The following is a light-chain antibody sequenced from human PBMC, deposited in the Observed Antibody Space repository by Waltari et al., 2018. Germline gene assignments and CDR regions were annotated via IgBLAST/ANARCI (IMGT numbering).Light chain of an antibody. CDR1: QGISSN. CDR2: AAS. CDR3: QQLNSYPIT. Sequence: IQLTQSPSSLSASVGDRVTITCRASQGISSNLAWYQQKPGQAPKLLISAASTLQSGVPLRFSGSGSGTDFTLTISSLQPEDFATYYCQQLNSYPITFGQGTRREIK. J-gene: IGKJ5*01. V-gene: IGKV1-9*01.